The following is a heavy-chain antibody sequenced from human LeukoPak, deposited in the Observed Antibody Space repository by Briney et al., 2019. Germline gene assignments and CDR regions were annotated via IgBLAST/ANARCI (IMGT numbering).Heavy chain of an antibody. V-gene: IGHV3-21*01. D-gene: IGHD3-10*01. J-gene: IGHJ6*03. CDR1: GFTFSSYS. Sequence: GGSLRLSCAASGFTFSSYSMKWVRQAPGKGLEWVSSISSSSSYIYYADSVKGRFTISRDNAKKSLYLQMNSLRAEDTAVYYCARVRITMVRGVLYYYYMDVWGKGTTVTVSS. CDR2: ISSSSSYI. CDR3: ARVRITMVRGVLYYYYMDV.